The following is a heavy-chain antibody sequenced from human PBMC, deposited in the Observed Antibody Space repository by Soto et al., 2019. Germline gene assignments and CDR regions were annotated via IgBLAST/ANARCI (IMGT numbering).Heavy chain of an antibody. CDR2: ISDDGSNK. CDR1: GFAFSNYG. D-gene: IGHD3-3*01. Sequence: GGSLRLSCAASGFAFSNYGMHWVRQAPGKGLEWVAFISDDGSNKYYADSMKGRFTMSRDNSKSTLYLQMSSLRVEDTAVYYCTKRRNVLRFLEWSSGMEVWGQGTTVTVSS. V-gene: IGHV3-30*18. J-gene: IGHJ6*02. CDR3: TKRRNVLRFLEWSSGMEV.